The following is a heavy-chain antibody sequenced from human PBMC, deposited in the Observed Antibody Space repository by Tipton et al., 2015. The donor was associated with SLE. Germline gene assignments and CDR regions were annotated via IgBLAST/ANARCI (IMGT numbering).Heavy chain of an antibody. Sequence: SLRLSCAASGFAFSSYWMSWVRQAPGKGLEWVANIKQDGSEKYYVDSVKGRFTISRDNAKNSLYLQMNSLRAEDTAVYYCARDLTTVTTAYWGQGTLVTVSS. CDR1: GFAFSSYW. J-gene: IGHJ4*02. CDR3: ARDLTTVTTAY. D-gene: IGHD4-17*01. V-gene: IGHV3-7*01. CDR2: IKQDGSEK.